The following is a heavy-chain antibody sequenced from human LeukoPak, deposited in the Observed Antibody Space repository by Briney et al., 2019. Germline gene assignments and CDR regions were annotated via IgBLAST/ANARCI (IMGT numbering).Heavy chain of an antibody. CDR2: IYTSGST. J-gene: IGHJ4*02. Sequence: NPGGSLRLSCGASGFTLSDHYVDWVRQAPGKGLEWIGRIYTSGSTNYSPSLKSRVAMSVDTSKNQFSLKLSSVTAADTAVYYCARGGDSSGYLYFDCWGQGTLVTVSS. CDR3: ARGGDSSGYLYFDC. CDR1: GFTLSDHY. D-gene: IGHD3-22*01. V-gene: IGHV4-4*07.